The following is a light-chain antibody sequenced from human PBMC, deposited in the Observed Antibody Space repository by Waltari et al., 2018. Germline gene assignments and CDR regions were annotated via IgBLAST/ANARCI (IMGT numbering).Light chain of an antibody. CDR2: EGS. Sequence: QSALTQPASVSGSPGQSITISCTGTSSYVGSYNLASWYQQHIGKAPKLMIYEGSKRPSGLSNRFSGSKSGNTASLTISGLQAEDEADYYCCSYAGSSTLVFGGGTKLTVL. CDR3: CSYAGSSTLV. V-gene: IGLV2-23*01. CDR1: SSYVGSYNL. J-gene: IGLJ2*01.